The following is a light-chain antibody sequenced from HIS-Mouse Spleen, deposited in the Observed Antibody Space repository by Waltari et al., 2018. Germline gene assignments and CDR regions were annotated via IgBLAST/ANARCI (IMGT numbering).Light chain of an antibody. CDR1: SSNIGSNS. V-gene: IGLV1-47*01. CDR3: AAWDDSLSGVV. J-gene: IGLJ2*01. CDR2: RNN. Sequence: QSVLTQPPSASGTPGQRVTISCSGSSSNIGSNSGYLYQQLPGTAPKPLIYRNNQRPSGVPDRFSGSKSGTSASLAISGLRSEDEADYYCAAWDDSLSGVVFGGGTKLTVL.